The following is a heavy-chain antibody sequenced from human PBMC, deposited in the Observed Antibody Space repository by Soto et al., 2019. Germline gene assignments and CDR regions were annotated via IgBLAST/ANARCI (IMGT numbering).Heavy chain of an antibody. D-gene: IGHD3-22*01. CDR1: GGSFSGYY. J-gene: IGHJ3*02. Sequence: PSETLSLTCAVYGGSFSGYYWSWIRQPPGKGLEWIGEINHSGSTNYNPSLKSRVTISVDTSKNQFSLKLSSVTAADTAVYYCARGDPVQGEYYYDSSGYPTDPDHDAFDIWGQGTTVTVSS. V-gene: IGHV4-34*01. CDR3: ARGDPVQGEYYYDSSGYPTDPDHDAFDI. CDR2: INHSGST.